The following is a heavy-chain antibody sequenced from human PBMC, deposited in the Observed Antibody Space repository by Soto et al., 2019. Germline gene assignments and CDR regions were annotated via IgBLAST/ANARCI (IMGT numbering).Heavy chain of an antibody. CDR1: GFTFSTYA. CDR2: ISGSGGNST. CDR3: AKGGGSCCFDN. V-gene: IGHV3-23*01. Sequence: GGSLRLSCAASGFTFSTYAMSWVRQAPGKGLEWVSAISGSGGNSTFYGDSVMGRFTISRDNSKNTLYLQMNSLGAEDTAVYYCAKGGGSCCFDNWGQGTLVTVSS. D-gene: IGHD2-15*01. J-gene: IGHJ4*02.